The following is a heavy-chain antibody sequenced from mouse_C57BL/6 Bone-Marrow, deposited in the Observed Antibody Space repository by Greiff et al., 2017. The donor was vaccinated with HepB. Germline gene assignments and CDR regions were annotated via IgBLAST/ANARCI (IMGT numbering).Heavy chain of an antibody. Sequence: EVKLQQSGPELVKPGASVKMSCKASGYTFTSYVMHWVKQKPGQGLEWIGYIYPYNDGTKYNEKFKGKATLTSDKSSSTAYMELSSLTSEDSAVYYCARRGNLYGNYTWFAYWGQGTLVTVSA. CDR1: GYTFTSYV. D-gene: IGHD2-1*01. J-gene: IGHJ3*01. CDR2: IYPYNDGT. CDR3: ARRGNLYGNYTWFAY. V-gene: IGHV1-14*01.